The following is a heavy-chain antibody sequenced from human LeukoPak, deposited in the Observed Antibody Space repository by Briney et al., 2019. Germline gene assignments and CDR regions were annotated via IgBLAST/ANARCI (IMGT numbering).Heavy chain of an antibody. CDR2: ISTNTGNP. CDR1: GYTFTSYA. D-gene: IGHD3-10*01. V-gene: IGHV7-4-1*02. J-gene: IGHJ5*02. Sequence: ASVKVSCRASGYTFTSYAMNWVRQAPGQGLEWMGWISTNTGNPTYAQGFTGRFVFSLDTSVSTAYLQISSLKAEDTAVYYCARVRGVRGVIKSWFDPWGQGTLVTVSS. CDR3: ARVRGVRGVIKSWFDP.